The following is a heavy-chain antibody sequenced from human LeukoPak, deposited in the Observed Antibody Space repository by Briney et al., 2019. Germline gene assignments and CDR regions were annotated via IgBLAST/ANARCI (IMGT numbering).Heavy chain of an antibody. D-gene: IGHD3-3*01. Sequence: GGSLRLSCAASGFTFSDYYMTWIRQAPGKGLEWISYMSGSGTTIYYADSVKGRFTISRDNAKNSLYLQMNSLSAEDTAVYYCARGGLRFLEWLLPSMDVWGQGTTVTVSS. J-gene: IGHJ6*02. CDR2: MSGSGTTI. CDR1: GFTFSDYY. CDR3: ARGGLRFLEWLLPSMDV. V-gene: IGHV3-11*04.